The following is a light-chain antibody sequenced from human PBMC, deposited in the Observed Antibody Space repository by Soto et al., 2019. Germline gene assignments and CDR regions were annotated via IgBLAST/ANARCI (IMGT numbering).Light chain of an antibody. V-gene: IGKV3-20*01. CDR3: QQFSSYPIT. J-gene: IGKJ4*01. CDR1: QSVSSSY. Sequence: IVLTQSPGTLSLSPGERATLSFRPSQSVSSSYLAWYQQKPGQAPRLLIYGASSRATGIPDRFSGSGSGTDFTLTISRLQSEDFAVYYCQQFSSYPITFGGGTKVDIK. CDR2: GAS.